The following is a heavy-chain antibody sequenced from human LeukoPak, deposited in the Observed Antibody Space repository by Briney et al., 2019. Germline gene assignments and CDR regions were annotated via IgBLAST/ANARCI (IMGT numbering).Heavy chain of an antibody. CDR3: ARGVASIYYYYYMDV. CDR2: INHSGST. D-gene: IGHD2-2*01. Sequence: SETLSLTCAVYGGSFSGYYWSWIRQPPGKGLEWIGEINHSGSTNYNPSLKSRVTISVDTSKNQFSLKLSSVTAADTAVYYCARGVASIYYYYYMDVWGKGTTVTVSS. J-gene: IGHJ6*03. V-gene: IGHV4-34*01. CDR1: GGSFSGYY.